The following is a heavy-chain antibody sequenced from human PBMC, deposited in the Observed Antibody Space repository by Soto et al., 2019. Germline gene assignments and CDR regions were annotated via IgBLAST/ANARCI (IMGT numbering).Heavy chain of an antibody. CDR3: ARVRPEAYDSSRYYDY. Sequence: ASLQVSCKASGYSFTCYYMHCVPQAPRQGLESMGWINPNSGGTTYAQKFQGWVTMTRDTSISTAYMELSRLRSDDTAVYYCARVRPEAYDSSRYYDYWGQGNLVTVSS. V-gene: IGHV1-2*04. CDR2: INPNSGGT. D-gene: IGHD3-22*01. J-gene: IGHJ4*02. CDR1: GYSFTCYY.